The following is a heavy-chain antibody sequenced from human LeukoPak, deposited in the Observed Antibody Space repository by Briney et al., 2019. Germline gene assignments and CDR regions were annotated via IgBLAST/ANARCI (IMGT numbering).Heavy chain of an antibody. J-gene: IGHJ4*02. Sequence: GGSLRLSCAASGFTFSHYGMHWVSQAPGKWLEWVAFIRLDGSNRYYADSVKGRFTISRDNSKNTLYLQMNSLRAEDTAVYYCARDRVVRGVIGIDYWGQGTLVTVSS. CDR1: GFTFSHYG. V-gene: IGHV3-30*02. CDR2: IRLDGSNR. CDR3: ARDRVVRGVIGIDY. D-gene: IGHD3-10*01.